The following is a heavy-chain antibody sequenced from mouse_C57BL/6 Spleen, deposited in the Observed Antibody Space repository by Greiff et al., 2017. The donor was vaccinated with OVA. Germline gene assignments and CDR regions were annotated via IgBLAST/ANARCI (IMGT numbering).Heavy chain of an antibody. CDR2: IDPEDGET. D-gene: IGHD2-4*01. Sequence: EVQLQQSGAELVKPGASVKLSCTASGFNIKDYYMHWVKQRTEQGLEWIGRIDPEDGETKYAQKFQGKATITADTSSNTAYLQLSSLTSEDTAVYYCARFGAYDSPFDYWGQGTTLTVSS. CDR1: GFNIKDYY. CDR3: ARFGAYDSPFDY. J-gene: IGHJ2*01. V-gene: IGHV14-2*01.